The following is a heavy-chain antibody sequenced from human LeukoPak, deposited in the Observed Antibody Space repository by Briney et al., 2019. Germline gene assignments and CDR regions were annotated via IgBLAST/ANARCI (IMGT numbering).Heavy chain of an antibody. CDR2: IYYSGST. CDR1: GGSLSSSSYS. J-gene: IGHJ4*02. CDR3: ARGFSYSSSPGFDY. V-gene: IGHV4-39*07. D-gene: IGHD6-6*01. Sequence: SETLSLTCTVSGGSLSSSSYSWGWIRQPPGAGLEWIGNIYYSGSTYYNPSLKSRVIISADTSKNQFSLRLSSVTAADTAVYYCARGFSYSSSPGFDYWGQGTLVTVSS.